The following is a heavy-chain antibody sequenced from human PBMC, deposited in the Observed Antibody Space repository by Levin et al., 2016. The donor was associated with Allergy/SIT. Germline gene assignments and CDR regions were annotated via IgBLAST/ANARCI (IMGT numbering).Heavy chain of an antibody. Sequence: GESLKISCAASGFTFSSYAMSWVRQAPGKGLEWVSAISGSGGSTYYADSVKGRFTISRDNSKNTLYLQMNSLRAEDTAVYYCAKVRVAGTTEFDYWGQGTLVTVSS. J-gene: IGHJ4*02. CDR1: GFTFSSYA. V-gene: IGHV3-23*01. CDR2: ISGSGGST. D-gene: IGHD6-19*01. CDR3: AKVRVAGTTEFDY.